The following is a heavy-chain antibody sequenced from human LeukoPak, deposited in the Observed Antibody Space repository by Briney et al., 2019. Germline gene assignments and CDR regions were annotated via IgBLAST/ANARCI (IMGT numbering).Heavy chain of an antibody. D-gene: IGHD5-18*01. CDR2: ISISGDTT. CDR1: GFTFSSYA. J-gene: IGHJ4*02. CDR3: ANEIQPNDY. V-gene: IGHV3-23*01. Sequence: GGSLRISCAASGFTFSSYAMSWVRQAPGKGLEWVSAISISGDTTYYADAVKGRFTISRDNSKNTVYLQMNSLRAEDTAVYYCANEIQPNDYWGQGTLVTVSS.